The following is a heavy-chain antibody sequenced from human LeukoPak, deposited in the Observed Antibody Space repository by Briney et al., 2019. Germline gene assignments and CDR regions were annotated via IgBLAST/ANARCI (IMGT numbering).Heavy chain of an antibody. CDR1: GFTFCSYG. Sequence: GGSLRLSCAPSGFTFCSYGVNWVRQAPGKGLEWVSAIGVSADQTFYADSVKGRFTISRDNSKNTLSLAMNNLRAEDTAVYYCAKEGNARGALVYWGRGTLVTVSS. CDR3: AKEGNARGALVY. D-gene: IGHD2-2*01. V-gene: IGHV3-23*01. CDR2: IGVSADQT. J-gene: IGHJ4*02.